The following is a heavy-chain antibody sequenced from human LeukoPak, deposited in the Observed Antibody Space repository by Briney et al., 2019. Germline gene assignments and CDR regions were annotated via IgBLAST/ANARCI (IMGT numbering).Heavy chain of an antibody. J-gene: IGHJ4*02. CDR2: IYHSGST. CDR3: ARESYVVVTRKIDY. V-gene: IGHV4-30-2*01. D-gene: IGHD2-21*02. Sequence: PSETLSLTCTVSGGSISSGGYYWSWIRQPPGKGLEWIGYIYHSGSTYYNPSLKSRVTISVDTSKNQFSLKLSSVTAADTAVYYCARESYVVVTRKIDYWGQGTLVTVSS. CDR1: GGSISSGGYY.